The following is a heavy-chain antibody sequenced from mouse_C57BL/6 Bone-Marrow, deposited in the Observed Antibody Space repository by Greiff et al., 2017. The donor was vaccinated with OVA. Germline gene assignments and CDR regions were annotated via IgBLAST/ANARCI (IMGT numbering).Heavy chain of an antibody. V-gene: IGHV3-3*01. J-gene: IGHJ1*03. Sequence: EVQLQQSGPSLVRPSQTLSLTCTVTGFSINSDCYWIWIRQFPGNKLEYIGYTFYSGITYYNPSLESRTYITRDTSKNQFSLKLSSVTTEDTATYYCARERGDGYYWYFDVWGTGTTVTVSS. CDR3: ARERGDGYYWYFDV. CDR2: TFYSGIT. D-gene: IGHD2-3*01. CDR1: GFSINSDCY.